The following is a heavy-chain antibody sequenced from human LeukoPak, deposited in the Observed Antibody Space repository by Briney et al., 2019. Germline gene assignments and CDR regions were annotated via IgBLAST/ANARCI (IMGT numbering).Heavy chain of an antibody. V-gene: IGHV3-66*01. Sequence: PGGSLRLSCGASEFTVSTNYMSWVRQAPGKGLEWVSIIYSTGGKYYADSVKGRFTISRDNYKHTLYLQMNSLRGEDTAVYYCARGSDGWFAFDYWGQGILVTVSS. CDR2: IYSTGGK. J-gene: IGHJ4*02. D-gene: IGHD6-19*01. CDR1: EFTVSTNY. CDR3: ARGSDGWFAFDY.